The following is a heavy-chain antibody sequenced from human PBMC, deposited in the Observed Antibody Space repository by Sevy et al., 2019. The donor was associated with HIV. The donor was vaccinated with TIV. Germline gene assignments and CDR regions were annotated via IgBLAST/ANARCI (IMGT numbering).Heavy chain of an antibody. D-gene: IGHD2-15*01. CDR1: GFTFSNAW. V-gene: IGHV3-15*01. CDR2: IKSKTDGGTT. CDR3: TTDPGYCSGGSCYNDAFDI. J-gene: IGHJ3*02. Sequence: GGSLRLSCAASGFTFSNAWMSWVRQAPGKGLEWVGRIKSKTDGGTTDYAAPVKGRFTISRDDSKNTLYLQMNSLKTEDTAVYYCTTDPGYCSGGSCYNDAFDIWDQGTMVTVSS.